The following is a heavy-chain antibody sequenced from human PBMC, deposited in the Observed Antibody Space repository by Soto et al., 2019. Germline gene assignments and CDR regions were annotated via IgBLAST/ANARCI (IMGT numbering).Heavy chain of an antibody. CDR2: ISYDGSNK. Sequence: GGSLRLSCAASGFTFSSYGMHWVRQAPGKGLEWVAVISYDGSNKYYADSVKGRFTISRDNSKNTLYLQMNSLGAEDTAVYYCANYDILTGYYYIDVWGKGTTVTSP. J-gene: IGHJ6*03. V-gene: IGHV3-30*18. CDR3: ANYDILTGYYYIDV. CDR1: GFTFSSYG. D-gene: IGHD3-9*01.